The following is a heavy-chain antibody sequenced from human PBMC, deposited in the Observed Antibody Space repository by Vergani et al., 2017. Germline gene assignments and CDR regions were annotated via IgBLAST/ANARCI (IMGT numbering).Heavy chain of an antibody. Sequence: EVQLVESGGGLVKPGGSLRLSCAASGFTFSSYSMNWVRQAPGKGLEWASSISSSSSYIYYADSVKGRFTISRDNAKNSLYLQMNSLRAEDTAVYYCTTDQVRYDSSGILGYFDYWGQGTLVTVSS. J-gene: IGHJ4*02. CDR3: TTDQVRYDSSGILGYFDY. CDR1: GFTFSSYS. V-gene: IGHV3-21*01. D-gene: IGHD3-22*01. CDR2: ISSSSSYI.